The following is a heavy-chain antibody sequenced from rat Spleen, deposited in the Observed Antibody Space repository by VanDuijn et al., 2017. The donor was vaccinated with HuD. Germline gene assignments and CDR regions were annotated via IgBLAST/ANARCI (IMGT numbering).Heavy chain of an antibody. V-gene: IGHV5-29*01. CDR1: GFTFSDYG. CDR3: ARQRYYGYTPYYFDY. J-gene: IGHJ2*01. Sequence: EVQLVESDGGLVQPGRSLKLSCAASGFTFSDYGMAWVRQTPTKGLEWVATISYDGSSIYYRDSVRGRFTISRDNAKSTLYLQMDSLRSEDTATYYCARQRYYGYTPYYFDYWGQGVMVTVSS. CDR2: ISYDGSSI. D-gene: IGHD1-9*01.